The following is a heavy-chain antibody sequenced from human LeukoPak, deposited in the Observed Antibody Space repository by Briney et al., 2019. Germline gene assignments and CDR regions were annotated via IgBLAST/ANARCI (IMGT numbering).Heavy chain of an antibody. D-gene: IGHD6-13*01. CDR2: IYYSGST. CDR1: GYSISSGYY. CDR3: ARHPRAAAGFDY. J-gene: IGHJ4*02. Sequence: PSETLSLTCTVSGYSISSGYYWGWIRQPPGKGLEWIGYIYYSGSTNYNPSLKSRVTISVDTSKNQFSLKLSSVTAADTAVYYCARHPRAAAGFDYWGQGTLVTVSS. V-gene: IGHV4-38-2*02.